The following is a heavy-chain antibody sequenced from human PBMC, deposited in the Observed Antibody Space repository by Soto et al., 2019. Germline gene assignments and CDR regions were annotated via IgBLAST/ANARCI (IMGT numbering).Heavy chain of an antibody. CDR1: GGSISSYY. V-gene: IGHV4-59*08. CDR3: ARHGDILTGRYGMDV. D-gene: IGHD3-9*01. CDR2: IYYSGST. J-gene: IGHJ6*02. Sequence: PSETLSLTCTVSGGSISSYYWSWIRQPPGKRLEWIGYIYYSGSTNYNPSLKSRVTISIDTSKNQFSLKLSSVTAADTAVYYCARHGDILTGRYGMDVWGQGTTVTVS.